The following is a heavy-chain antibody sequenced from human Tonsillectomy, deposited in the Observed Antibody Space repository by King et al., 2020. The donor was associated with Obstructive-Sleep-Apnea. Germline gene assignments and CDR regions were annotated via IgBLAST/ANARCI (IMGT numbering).Heavy chain of an antibody. CDR3: ARVGATIPFDY. CDR1: GVSISSYY. Sequence: QLQESGPGLVKPSETLSLTCTVSGVSISSYYWSLSRKPPGKGLEWIGYIYYSGSTNYNPSLTSRDTISVDTSKNQFSLKRSSVTAADTAVYYCARVGATIPFDYWGQGTLVTVSS. CDR2: IYYSGST. V-gene: IGHV4-59*01. D-gene: IGHD1-26*01. J-gene: IGHJ4*02.